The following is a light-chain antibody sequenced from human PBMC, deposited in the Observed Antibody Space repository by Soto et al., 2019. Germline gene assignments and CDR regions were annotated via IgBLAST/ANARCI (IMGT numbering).Light chain of an antibody. V-gene: IGLV1-44*01. J-gene: IGLJ1*01. CDR2: GDN. CDR1: SSNIGSHP. CDR3: ASWDNSLNGLYV. Sequence: VLTQPPSASGTPGQRVTISCSGSSSNIGSHPVNWYQQLPGTAPKLLLYGDNQRPSGVPDRFSASKSGASASPAISGLQSEDEATYYCASWDNSLNGLYVFGAGTKVTVL.